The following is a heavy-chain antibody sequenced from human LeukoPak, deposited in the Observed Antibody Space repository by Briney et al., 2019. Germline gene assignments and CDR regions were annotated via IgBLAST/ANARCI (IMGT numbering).Heavy chain of an antibody. V-gene: IGHV3-23*01. D-gene: IGHD3-10*01. Sequence: PGGSLRLSCAASGFTFSSYAVSWVRQAPGKGLEWVSAISGSGGSTYYADSVKGRFTISRDNSKNTLYLQMNSLRAEDTAVYYCAKIVLLWFGELLSPPYYFDYWGQGTLVTVSS. CDR2: ISGSGGST. CDR3: AKIVLLWFGELLSPPYYFDY. J-gene: IGHJ4*02. CDR1: GFTFSSYA.